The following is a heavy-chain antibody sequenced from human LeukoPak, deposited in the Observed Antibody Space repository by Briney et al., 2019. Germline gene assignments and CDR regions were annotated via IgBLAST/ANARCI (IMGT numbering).Heavy chain of an antibody. Sequence: PSETLSLTCTVSGGSISSSSYYWGWIRQPPGKGLEWIGSISYSGSTYYNPSLKSRVTISGDTSKNQFSLELSSVTAADTAVYYCTSDGESGYSYGLFDYWGQGTLVTVSS. V-gene: IGHV4-39*07. CDR3: TSDGESGYSYGLFDY. CDR2: ISYSGST. CDR1: GGSISSSSYY. J-gene: IGHJ4*02. D-gene: IGHD5-18*01.